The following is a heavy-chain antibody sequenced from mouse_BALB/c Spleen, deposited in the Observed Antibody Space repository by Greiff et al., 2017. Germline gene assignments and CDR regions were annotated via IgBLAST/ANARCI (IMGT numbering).Heavy chain of an antibody. V-gene: IGHV1-7*01. CDR3: ARGDYGYGKDY. J-gene: IGHJ4*01. CDR2: INPSTGYT. D-gene: IGHD1-2*01. CDR1: GYTFTSYW. Sequence: QVQLQQSGAELAKPGASVKMSCKASGYTFTSYWMHWVKQRPGQGLEWIGYINPSTGYTEYNQKFKDKATLTADKSSSTAYMQLSSLTSEDSAVYYCARGDYGYGKDYWGQGTSVTVSS.